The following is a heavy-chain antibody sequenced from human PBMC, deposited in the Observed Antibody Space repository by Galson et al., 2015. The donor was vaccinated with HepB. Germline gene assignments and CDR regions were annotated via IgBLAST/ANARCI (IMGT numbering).Heavy chain of an antibody. Sequence: SLRLSCAASGFTFSSYSMNWVRQAPGKGLEWVSYISSSSSTIYYADSVKGRFTISRDNAKNSLYLQMNSLRDEDTAVYYCARREWLVRGVDYYYYMDVWGKGTTVTVSS. J-gene: IGHJ6*03. CDR1: GFTFSSYS. CDR2: ISSSSSTI. V-gene: IGHV3-48*02. CDR3: ARREWLVRGVDYYYYMDV. D-gene: IGHD6-19*01.